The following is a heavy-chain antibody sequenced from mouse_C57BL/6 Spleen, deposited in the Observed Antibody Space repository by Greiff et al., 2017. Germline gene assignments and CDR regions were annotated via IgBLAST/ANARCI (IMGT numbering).Heavy chain of an antibody. Sequence: VQLQQPGAELVKPGASVKLSCKASGYTFTSYWMHWVKQRPGQGLEWIGEIDPSDSDTNYNQKFKGKSTLTVDKSSSTAYMQLSSLTSEDSAVYCCARSDGSRWVAMGYWGQGTSVTVSS. V-gene: IGHV1-69*01. D-gene: IGHD1-1*01. CDR3: ARSDGSRWVAMGY. CDR1: GYTFTSYW. CDR2: IDPSDSDT. J-gene: IGHJ4*01.